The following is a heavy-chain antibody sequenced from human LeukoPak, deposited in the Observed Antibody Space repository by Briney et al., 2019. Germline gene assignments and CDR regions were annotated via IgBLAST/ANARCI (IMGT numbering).Heavy chain of an antibody. Sequence: GGSLRLSCAASGFTFSSYAMSWVRQAPGKGLEWVSGISGSGGTTYYADSVKGPFTISRDNSKNTLYLQMNSLRAEDKAVYYCAKSPIPGIAVTGRYFDYWGQGTLVTVSS. D-gene: IGHD6-19*01. CDR1: GFTFSSYA. V-gene: IGHV3-23*01. CDR2: ISGSGGTT. CDR3: AKSPIPGIAVTGRYFDY. J-gene: IGHJ4*02.